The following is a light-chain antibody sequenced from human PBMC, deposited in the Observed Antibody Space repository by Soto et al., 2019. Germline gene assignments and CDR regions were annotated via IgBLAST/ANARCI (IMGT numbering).Light chain of an antibody. J-gene: IGKJ5*01. CDR2: GAS. Sequence: DIQMTQSPSSLSASVGDRVTITCQASQDISNYLNWYQQKPGKAPKLLIYGASNVGTWVPSRFSGSGSGTDFTFTISSLQPEDIATYYCQQYNNLPITFGQGTRLEIK. CDR1: QDISNY. CDR3: QQYNNLPIT. V-gene: IGKV1-33*01.